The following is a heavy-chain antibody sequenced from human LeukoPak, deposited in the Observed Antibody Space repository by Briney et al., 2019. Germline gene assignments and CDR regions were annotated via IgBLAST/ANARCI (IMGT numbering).Heavy chain of an antibody. V-gene: IGHV1-46*01. CDR1: GYTFTNYY. D-gene: IGHD5-24*01. Sequence: ASVKVSCKASGYTFTNYYMHWVRQAPGQGLEWMGMINPSGVRTNYAQKFQGRVTMTRDTSTSTVSMELSSLRSEDTAVYYCARSRDGYSHIKYWGQGTLVTVSS. CDR3: ARSRDGYSHIKY. J-gene: IGHJ4*02. CDR2: INPSGVRT.